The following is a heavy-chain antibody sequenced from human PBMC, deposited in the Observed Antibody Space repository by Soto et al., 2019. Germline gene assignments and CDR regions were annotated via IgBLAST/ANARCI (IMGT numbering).Heavy chain of an antibody. D-gene: IGHD3-16*01. V-gene: IGHV3-7*03. J-gene: IGHJ6*02. Sequence: GGSLRLSCAASGFSFSNYWMSWVRQAPGKGLEWVANIKQDGGEKNYVDSVKGRFTISRDNARNSLNLQMNSLRDDATAVYYCSKVRRDCRLPRRGLGCRGQGTTVTVSS. CDR3: SKVRRDCRLPRRGLGC. CDR1: GFSFSNYW. CDR2: IKQDGGEK.